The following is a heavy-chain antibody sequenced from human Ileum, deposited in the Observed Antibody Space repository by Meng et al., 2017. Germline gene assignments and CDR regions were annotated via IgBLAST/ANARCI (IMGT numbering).Heavy chain of an antibody. Sequence: QVQLHESGPGLVKPSQTLSLTCTVSGGSISSGDYYWRWIRQPPGKGLEWIGYIYYSGSTYYNPSLKSRLTISVDTSKNQFSLKLSSVTAADAAVYYCARDRDSSGYYPYWGQGTLVTVSS. CDR2: IYYSGST. D-gene: IGHD3-22*01. CDR3: ARDRDSSGYYPY. V-gene: IGHV4-30-4*01. J-gene: IGHJ4*02. CDR1: GGSISSGDYY.